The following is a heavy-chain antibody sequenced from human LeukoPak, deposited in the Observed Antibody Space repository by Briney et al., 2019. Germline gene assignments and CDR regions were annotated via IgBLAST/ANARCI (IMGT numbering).Heavy chain of an antibody. Sequence: SETLSLACTVSGGSISSSSYYWGWIRQPPGKGLEWIGSIYYSGSTHYNPSLKSRVTISVDTSKNQFSLKLSSLTAADTAVYYCARVPCSSTSCYKLVDYWGQGTLVTVSS. J-gene: IGHJ4*02. V-gene: IGHV4-39*01. CDR1: GGSISSSSYY. D-gene: IGHD2-2*02. CDR3: ARVPCSSTSCYKLVDY. CDR2: IYYSGST.